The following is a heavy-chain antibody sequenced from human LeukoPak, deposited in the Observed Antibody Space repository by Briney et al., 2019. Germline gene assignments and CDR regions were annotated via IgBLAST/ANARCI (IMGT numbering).Heavy chain of an antibody. CDR3: AKDLIEPSPFHYGMNG. V-gene: IGHV3-30*18. D-gene: IGHD2-21*01. CDR2: ISYDRSNK. Sequence: PGGSVSLFCPPSSFTFSSYGMHWARHAPGRGLEWLAFISYDRSNKYYSGSVKGRFTTTRDNSRNTLYLQMNRLRAEDTAVYYCAKDLIEPSPFHYGMNGCGQGSTVTVSS. J-gene: IGHJ6*01. CDR1: SFTFSSYG.